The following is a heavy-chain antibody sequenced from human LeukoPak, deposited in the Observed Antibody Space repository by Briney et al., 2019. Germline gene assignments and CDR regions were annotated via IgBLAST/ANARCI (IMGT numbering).Heavy chain of an antibody. Sequence: GASVRVSCKASGYTFTTYGVAWVRQARGQGLEWMGWISAHNGNTNYAQSLQGRVTMTTDTSTNTAYMALRSLRSDATAVYYCARDGYFDLWGRGTLVTVSS. CDR1: GYTFTTYG. V-gene: IGHV1-18*01. CDR3: ARDGYFDL. J-gene: IGHJ2*01. CDR2: ISAHNGNT.